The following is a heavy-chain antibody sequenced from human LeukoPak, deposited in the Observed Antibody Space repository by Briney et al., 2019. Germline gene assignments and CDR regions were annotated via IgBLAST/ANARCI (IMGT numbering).Heavy chain of an antibody. J-gene: IGHJ4*02. Sequence: SETLSLTSAVYGGSFSGYYWSWIRQPPGKGLEWIGEINHSGSTNYNPSLKSRLIISVDTSKNQFSLNLKSVTAADTAVYYCARPLHMAAFDYWGQGTLVTLSS. CDR2: INHSGST. CDR1: GGSFSGYY. CDR3: ARPLHMAAFDY. V-gene: IGHV4-34*01. D-gene: IGHD2-21*01.